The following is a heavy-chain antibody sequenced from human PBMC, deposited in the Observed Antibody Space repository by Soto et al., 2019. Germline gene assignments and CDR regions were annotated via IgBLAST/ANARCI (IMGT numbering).Heavy chain of an antibody. CDR3: VRDGTKTLRDWFDP. D-gene: IGHD1-1*01. V-gene: IGHV4-4*07. J-gene: IGHJ5*01. Sequence: SETLSLTCTVSGASISGYYWSWIRKSAGKGLEWIGRIYATGTTDYNPSLKSRVMMSVDTSKKQLSLKLRSVTAADTAVYYCVRDGTKTLRDWFDPWGQGISVTVSS. CDR1: GASISGYY. CDR2: IYATGTT.